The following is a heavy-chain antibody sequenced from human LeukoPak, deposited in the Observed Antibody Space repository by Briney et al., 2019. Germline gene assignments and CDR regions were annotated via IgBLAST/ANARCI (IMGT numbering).Heavy chain of an antibody. V-gene: IGHV1-18*01. D-gene: IGHD3-10*01. Sequence: ASVKVSCKASGYTFTSYGITWVRQAPGQGLEWMGWISGYNGNTNYAQKFQGRVTMTTDTSTSTAYMELRSLRSDDTAVYYCARAAEDYYGSGSYPDYFDYWGQGTLVTVSS. CDR3: ARAAEDYYGSGSYPDYFDY. CDR1: GYTFTSYG. CDR2: ISGYNGNT. J-gene: IGHJ4*02.